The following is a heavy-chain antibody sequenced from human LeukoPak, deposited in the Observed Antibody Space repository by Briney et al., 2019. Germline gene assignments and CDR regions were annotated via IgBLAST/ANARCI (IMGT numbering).Heavy chain of an antibody. Sequence: ASVKVSCKASGYTFTSYAMNWVRQAPGQGLEWMGRINTNTGNPTYAQGFTGRFVFSLDTSVSTAYLQISSLKAEDTAAYYCARDSSGPYALFGYWGQGTLVTVSS. V-gene: IGHV7-4-1*02. CDR1: GYTFTSYA. J-gene: IGHJ4*02. CDR3: ARDSSGPYALFGY. CDR2: INTNTGNP. D-gene: IGHD3-22*01.